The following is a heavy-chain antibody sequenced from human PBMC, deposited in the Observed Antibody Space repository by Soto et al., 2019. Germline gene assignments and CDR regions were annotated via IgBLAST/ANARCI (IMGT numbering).Heavy chain of an antibody. CDR1: VGSISIGGYS. CDR2: IYHSGST. CDR3: ARKVLAGANWFDP. J-gene: IGHJ5*02. Sequence: SETLCITCAFSVGSISIGGYSWSWIRKPPGKGLEWIGYIYHSGSTSYNPSLKSRVTRSVDRSKNQFSLKLSSVTAADTAVYYCARKVLAGANWFDPWGQGTLVTVSS. D-gene: IGHD1-26*01. V-gene: IGHV4-30-2*01.